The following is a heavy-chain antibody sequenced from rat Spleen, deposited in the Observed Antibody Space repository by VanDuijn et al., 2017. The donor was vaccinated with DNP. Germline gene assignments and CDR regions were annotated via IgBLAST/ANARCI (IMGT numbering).Heavy chain of an antibody. V-gene: IGHV5-19*01. CDR2: ISPSGGST. CDR3: ATGATEGFPY. J-gene: IGHJ3*01. Sequence: EVQLVESGGGLVQPGSPLKLSCTASGFTFSANWLNWIRQAPGEGLEWVASISPSGGSTYYRDSVKGRFTISRDNAKSTLYLQIDSLRSEDTATYYCATGATEGFPYWGQGTLVSVSS. D-gene: IGHD1-11*01. CDR1: GFTFSANW.